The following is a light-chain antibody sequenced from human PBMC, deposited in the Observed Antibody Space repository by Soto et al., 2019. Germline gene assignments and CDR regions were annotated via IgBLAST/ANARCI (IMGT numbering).Light chain of an antibody. CDR3: SSYTGSNTLV. CDR2: EVS. CDR1: SGDVGGYNY. V-gene: IGLV2-14*01. Sequence: QSALTQPASVSGSPGQSITISCTGTSGDVGGYNYVSWYQQEPGKTPKLIIYEVSNRPSGLSNRFSGSKSGNTASLTISGLQPEDEADYYCSSYTGSNTLVFGGGTQLTVL. J-gene: IGLJ2*01.